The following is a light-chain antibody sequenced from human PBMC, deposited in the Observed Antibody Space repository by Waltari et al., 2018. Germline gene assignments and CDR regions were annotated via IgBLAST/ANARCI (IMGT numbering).Light chain of an antibody. CDR3: QQYDSYHT. CDR1: QSISSW. Sequence: DIQMTQSPSTLSASVGDRVTITCRASQSISSWLAWYQQKPGKAPKLLIYKASNLENGVPSRFSGSGSGTEFTLTISSLQPDDFATYYCQQYDSYHTFGQGTKLEI. CDR2: KAS. J-gene: IGKJ2*01. V-gene: IGKV1-5*03.